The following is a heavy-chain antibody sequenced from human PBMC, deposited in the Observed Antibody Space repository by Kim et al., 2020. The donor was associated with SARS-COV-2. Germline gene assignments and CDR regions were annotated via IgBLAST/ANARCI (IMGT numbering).Heavy chain of an antibody. CDR1: GFTFSSYA. CDR3: AKTSSSWVYYYYYGMDV. CDR2: ISGSGGST. V-gene: IGHV3-23*01. J-gene: IGHJ6*02. D-gene: IGHD6-13*01. Sequence: GGSLRLSCAASGFTFSSYAMSWVRQAPGKGLEWVSAISGSGGSTYYADSVKGRFTISRDNSKNTLYLQMNSLRAEDTAVYYCAKTSSSWVYYYYYGMDVWGQGTTVTVSS.